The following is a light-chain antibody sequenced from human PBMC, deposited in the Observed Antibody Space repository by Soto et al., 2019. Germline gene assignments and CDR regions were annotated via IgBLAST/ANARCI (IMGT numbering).Light chain of an antibody. V-gene: IGKV2-24*01. J-gene: IGKJ1*01. Sequence: DIVMTQTPLSSPVTLGQPASISCRSSQSLVHSNGNTYLSWLHQRPGQPPRLLIYKNSNRFSGVPDRFSGSGAETDFTLKISRVEAEDVGVYYCMQSTEFPRTFGQGTKVEIK. CDR3: MQSTEFPRT. CDR1: QSLVHSNGNTY. CDR2: KNS.